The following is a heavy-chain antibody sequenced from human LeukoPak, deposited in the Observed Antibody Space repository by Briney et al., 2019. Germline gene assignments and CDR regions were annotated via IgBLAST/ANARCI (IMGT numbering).Heavy chain of an antibody. CDR1: GGSISSYY. CDR2: IYYSGST. CDR3: ARVDGDGYKRGWFDP. V-gene: IGHV4-59*01. Sequence: PSETLSLTCTVSGGSISSYYWSWIRQPPGKGLEWIGYIYYSGSTNYNPSLKSRATISVDTSKNQFSLKLSSVTAADTAVYYCARVDGDGYKRGWFDPWGQGTLVTVSS. J-gene: IGHJ5*02. D-gene: IGHD5-24*01.